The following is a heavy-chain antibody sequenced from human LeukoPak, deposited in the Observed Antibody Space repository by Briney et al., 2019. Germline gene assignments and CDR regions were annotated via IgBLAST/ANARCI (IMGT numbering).Heavy chain of an antibody. CDR2: IYHSGST. J-gene: IGHJ4*02. V-gene: IGHV4-38-2*02. Sequence: SETLSLTCTVSGYSISSGYYWGWIRQPPGKGLEWIGSIYHSGSTYYNPSLKSRVTISVDTSKNQFSLKLSSVTAADTAVYYCASVSSGYDSLDYWGQGTLVTVSS. CDR1: GYSISSGYY. D-gene: IGHD5-12*01. CDR3: ASVSSGYDSLDY.